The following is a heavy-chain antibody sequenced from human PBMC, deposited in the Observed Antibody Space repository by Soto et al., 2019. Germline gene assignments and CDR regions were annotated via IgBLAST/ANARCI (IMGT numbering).Heavy chain of an antibody. CDR3: ARDRGEWPDAFDI. CDR2: IFTSSSTI. J-gene: IGHJ3*02. Sequence: ESGGGLVQPGGSLRLSCAASGFTFKSYSMNWVHQAPGKGLEWISYIFTSSSTIYYADSVKGRFTISRDNAKNSLYLQMNSLRAEDTAVYYCARDRGEWPDAFDIWGQGTMVTVSS. V-gene: IGHV3-48*01. D-gene: IGHD3-16*01. CDR1: GFTFKSYS.